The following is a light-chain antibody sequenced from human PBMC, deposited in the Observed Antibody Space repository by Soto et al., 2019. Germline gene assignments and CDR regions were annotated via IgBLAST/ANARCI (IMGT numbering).Light chain of an antibody. CDR3: QHYNYWPPKT. CDR2: GAY. CDR1: QSVGNN. Sequence: EIVMTQSPATLSVSPGERTTLSCRASQSVGNNLAWYQQKPGQAPRLLSYGAYTRATGIPARFSGSGSGTDFTLTISSLQSEDFAVYYCQHYNYWPPKTFGQGTKVEMK. J-gene: IGKJ1*01. V-gene: IGKV3-15*01.